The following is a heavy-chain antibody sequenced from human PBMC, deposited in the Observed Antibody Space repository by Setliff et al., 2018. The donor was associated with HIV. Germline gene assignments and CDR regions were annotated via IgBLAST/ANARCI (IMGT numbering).Heavy chain of an antibody. CDR3: ARHFPSISLFFGDPGPFDR. D-gene: IGHD3-10*01. CDR1: GGSISSSNW. Sequence: SETLSLTCAVSGGSISSSNWWSWVRQPPGKGLEWIGEIYHSGSANYNPSLKSRVIISIDKSKNKFSLKVSSVTAADTAVYYCARHFPSISLFFGDPGPFDRWGQGALVTVSS. J-gene: IGHJ4*02. CDR2: IYHSGSA. V-gene: IGHV4-4*02.